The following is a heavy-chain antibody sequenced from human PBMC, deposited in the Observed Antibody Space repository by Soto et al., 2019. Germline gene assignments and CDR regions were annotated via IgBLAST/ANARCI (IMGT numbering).Heavy chain of an antibody. J-gene: IGHJ4*02. CDR2: IYYSGSTYYN. CDR3: ARTPLL. Sequence: PSETLSLTCTVSGGSLSSGVYYWSWIRQHPGKGLEWIGYIYYSGSTYYNYYNPSLKSRVTISVDTSKNQFSLKLSSVTAADTAVYYCARTPLLWGQGTLVTVSS. V-gene: IGHV4-31*03. D-gene: IGHD1-26*01. CDR1: GGSLSSGVYY.